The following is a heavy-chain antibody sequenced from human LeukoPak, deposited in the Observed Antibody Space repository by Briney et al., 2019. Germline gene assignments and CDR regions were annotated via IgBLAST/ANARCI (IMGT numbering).Heavy chain of an antibody. J-gene: IGHJ3*02. Sequence: VASVKVSCKASGGTFSSYAISWVRQAPGQGLEWMGGIIPIFGTANYAQKFQGRVMITADESTSTAYMELSSLRSEDTAVYYCARESALGSGAFDIWGQGTMVTVSS. V-gene: IGHV1-69*13. CDR2: IIPIFGTA. CDR1: GGTFSSYA. CDR3: ARESALGSGAFDI.